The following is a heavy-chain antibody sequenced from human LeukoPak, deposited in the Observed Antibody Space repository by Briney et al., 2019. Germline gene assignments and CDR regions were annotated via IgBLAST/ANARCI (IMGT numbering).Heavy chain of an antibody. V-gene: IGHV3-7*01. CDR2: IKQDGSEK. CDR1: GFTFSSYW. CDR3: ARANGSGSYYYYHYGMDV. Sequence: GGSLRLSCAASGFTFSSYWMSWVRQAPGKGLEWVANIKQDGSEKYYVDSVKGRFTISRDNAKNSLYLQMNSLRAEDTAVYYCARANGSGSYYYYHYGMDVWGQGTTVTVSS. D-gene: IGHD3-10*01. J-gene: IGHJ6*02.